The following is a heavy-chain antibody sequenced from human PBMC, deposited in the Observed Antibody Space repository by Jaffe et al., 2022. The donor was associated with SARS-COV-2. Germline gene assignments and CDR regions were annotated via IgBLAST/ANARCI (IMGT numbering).Heavy chain of an antibody. D-gene: IGHD4-17*01. Sequence: QVQLQESGPGLVKPSETLSLTCIVSAYSISSGYFWGWIRQPPGKGLEWIGSIYHSGNTYYKSSLKSRVSISVDTSKNQFSLKLSSVTAADTAVYYCVRLPPNDYGSWFDSWGQGTLVTVSS. CDR1: AYSISSGYF. CDR2: IYHSGNT. V-gene: IGHV4-38-2*02. J-gene: IGHJ5*01. CDR3: VRLPPNDYGSWFDS.